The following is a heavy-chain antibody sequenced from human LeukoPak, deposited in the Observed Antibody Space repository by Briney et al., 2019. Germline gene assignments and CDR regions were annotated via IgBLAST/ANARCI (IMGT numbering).Heavy chain of an antibody. CDR2: ISGSGGST. V-gene: IGHV3-23*01. J-gene: IGHJ4*02. D-gene: IGHD3-22*01. CDR3: AREPSGYYDSSGYYTD. CDR1: GFTFSSYA. Sequence: GGSLRLSCAASGFTFSSYAMSWVRQAPGKGLEWVSAISGSGGSTYYADSVKGRFTISRDNSKNTLYLQMNSLRAEDTAVYYCAREPSGYYDSSGYYTDWGQGTLVTVSS.